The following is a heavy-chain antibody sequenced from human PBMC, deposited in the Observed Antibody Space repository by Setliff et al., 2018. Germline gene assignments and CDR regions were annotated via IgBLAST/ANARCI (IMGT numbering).Heavy chain of an antibody. J-gene: IGHJ4*02. D-gene: IGHD2-2*01. CDR2: IYYSGST. CDR3: ARVKIAILPAAIDY. V-gene: IGHV4-39*07. Sequence: PSETLSLTCTVSGGSISSSSYYWGWIRQPPGKGLEWIGSIYYSGSTYYNPSLKSRVTISVDTSKNQFSLKLSPVTAADTAVYYCARVKIAILPAAIDYWGQGTLATVSS. CDR1: GGSISSSSYY.